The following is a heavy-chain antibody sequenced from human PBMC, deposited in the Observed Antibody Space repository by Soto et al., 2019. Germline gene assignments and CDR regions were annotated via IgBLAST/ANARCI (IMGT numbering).Heavy chain of an antibody. V-gene: IGHV1-3*01. Sequence: GASVKVSCKASGDTFTSYAMHWVRQAPGQRLEWMGWINAGNGNTKYSQKFQGRVTITRDTSASTAYMELSSLRSEDTAVYYCARGIAPYYFDYWGQGTLVTVSS. CDR1: GDTFTSYA. D-gene: IGHD6-13*01. J-gene: IGHJ4*02. CDR3: ARGIAPYYFDY. CDR2: INAGNGNT.